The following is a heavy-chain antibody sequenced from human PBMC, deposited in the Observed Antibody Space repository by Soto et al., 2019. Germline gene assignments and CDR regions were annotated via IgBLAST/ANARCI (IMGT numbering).Heavy chain of an antibody. CDR1: GGSISSYY. CDR2: IYDSGST. V-gene: IGHV4-59*12. CDR3: ARDKITGLSDY. J-gene: IGHJ4*02. Sequence: SETLSLTCTVSGGSISSYYWSWIRQPPGKGLEWIGYIYDSGSTNYNPSLKSRVTISVDTSKNQFSLKLRSVTAADTAVYYCARDKITGLSDYWGRGTLVTVSS. D-gene: IGHD2-8*02.